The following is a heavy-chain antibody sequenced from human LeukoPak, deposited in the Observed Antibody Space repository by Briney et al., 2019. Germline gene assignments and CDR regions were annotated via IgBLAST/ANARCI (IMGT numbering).Heavy chain of an antibody. CDR1: GGSVSSSPYY. V-gene: IGHV4-39*01. J-gene: IGHJ4*02. D-gene: IGHD2-2*01. Sequence: SETLSLTCTVSGGSVSSSPYYWGWIRQPPGKGLEWIGSIYYSGTSYYDPSLKSRVTISVETSKNQFSLKLSSVTAADTAVYHGARHAAGQLLNFDYWGQGTLVTVSS. CDR3: ARHAAGQLLNFDY. CDR2: IYYSGTS.